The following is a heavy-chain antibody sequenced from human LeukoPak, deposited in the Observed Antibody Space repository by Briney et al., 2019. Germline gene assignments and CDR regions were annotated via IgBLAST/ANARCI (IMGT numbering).Heavy chain of an antibody. CDR3: ARDGSYYGSGSKYNWFDP. CDR1: GFTFSSYA. Sequence: GGSLRHSCAASGFTFSSYAMHWVRQAPGKGLEWVAVISYAGSNKYYADSVKGRFTISRDNSKNTLYLQMNSLRAEDTAVYYCARDGSYYGSGSKYNWFDPWGQGTLVTVSS. CDR2: ISYAGSNK. V-gene: IGHV3-30*04. D-gene: IGHD3-10*01. J-gene: IGHJ5*02.